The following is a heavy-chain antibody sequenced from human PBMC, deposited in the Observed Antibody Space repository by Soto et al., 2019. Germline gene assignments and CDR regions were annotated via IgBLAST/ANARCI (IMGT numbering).Heavy chain of an antibody. CDR2: IYSSGST. V-gene: IGHV4-31*03. Sequence: QVQLQESGPGLVKPSQTLSLTCPVSGGSISSGGYYWSWIRQHPGKGLEWIGYIYSSGSTYYNPSLKSRVTISVDTSKNQFSLKLSSVTAADTAVYYCARESTVTRWWFDPWGQGTLVTVSS. CDR1: GGSISSGGYY. CDR3: ARESTVTRWWFDP. D-gene: IGHD4-17*01. J-gene: IGHJ5*02.